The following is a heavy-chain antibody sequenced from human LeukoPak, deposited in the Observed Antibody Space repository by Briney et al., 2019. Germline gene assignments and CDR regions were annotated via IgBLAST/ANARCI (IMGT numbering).Heavy chain of an antibody. D-gene: IGHD6-19*01. V-gene: IGHV2-70*04. CDR3: ARILGGGSSGYPDY. J-gene: IGHJ4*02. CDR2: IDWDDDK. CDR1: GFSLSTSGMR. Sequence: SGPALVKPTQTLTLTCTFSGFSLSTSGMRVSWIRQPPGKALEWLARIDWDDDKYYSTSLKTRLTISKDTSKNQVVLTMTNMDPVDTATYYCARILGGGSSGYPDYWGQGTLVTVSS.